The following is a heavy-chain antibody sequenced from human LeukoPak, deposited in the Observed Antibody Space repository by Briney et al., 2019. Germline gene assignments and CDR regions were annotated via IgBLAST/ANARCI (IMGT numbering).Heavy chain of an antibody. CDR2: IYYSGST. J-gene: IGHJ4*02. CDR3: ARGRGIAAAGTGYFDY. CDR1: GGSISSYY. V-gene: IGHV4-59*01. D-gene: IGHD6-13*01. Sequence: PSETLSLTCTVSGGSISSYYWSWIWQPPGKGLEWIGYIYYSGSTNYNPSLKSRVTISVDTSKNQFSLKPSSVTAADTAVYYCARGRGIAAAGTGYFDYWGQGTLVTVSS.